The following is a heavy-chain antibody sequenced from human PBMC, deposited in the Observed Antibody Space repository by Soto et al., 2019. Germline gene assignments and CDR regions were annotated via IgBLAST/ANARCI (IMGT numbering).Heavy chain of an antibody. J-gene: IGHJ6*02. D-gene: IGHD3-10*01. CDR1: GFTFSNAW. CDR2: IKSKTDGGTT. CDR3: TTDSPGYDYHYGMDV. Sequence: PGGSLRLSCAASGFTFSNAWMSWVRQAPGKGLEWVGRIKSKTDGGTTDYAAPVKGRFTISRDDSKNTLYLQMNSLKTEDTAVYYCTTDSPGYDYHYGMDVWGQGTTVTVS. V-gene: IGHV3-15*01.